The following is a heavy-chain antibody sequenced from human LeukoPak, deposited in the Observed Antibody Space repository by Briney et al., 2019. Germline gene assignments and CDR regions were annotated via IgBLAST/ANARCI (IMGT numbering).Heavy chain of an antibody. D-gene: IGHD5-18*01. J-gene: IGHJ4*02. Sequence: GGSLRLSCTASGFTFGNHALNWVRQAPGKGLEWVGFIRSKAYGGTTEYATSVKGRFTISRDDFKSTAYLQMNSLTNEDTAVYYCTRDPVGGYSYGRDYWGEGTLVTVSS. CDR1: GFTFGNHA. V-gene: IGHV3-49*04. CDR3: TRDPVGGYSYGRDY. CDR2: IRSKAYGGTT.